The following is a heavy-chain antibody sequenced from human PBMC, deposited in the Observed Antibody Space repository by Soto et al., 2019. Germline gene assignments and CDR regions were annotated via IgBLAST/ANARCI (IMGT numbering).Heavy chain of an antibody. J-gene: IGHJ6*02. CDR3: AKDRIEELYMFDYYYYGMYV. V-gene: IGHV3-23*01. Sequence: EVQLLESGGGLVQPGGSLRLSCAASGFTFSSYAMRWVRQAPGKGLEWVPAISGSGGSTYYADSVKCRFTISRDNSKNTLYMQMNRLRAEDTTVYYCAKDRIEELYMFDYYYYGMYVWGRGTTVTVYS. D-gene: IGHD1-7*01. CDR2: ISGSGGST. CDR1: GFTFSSYA.